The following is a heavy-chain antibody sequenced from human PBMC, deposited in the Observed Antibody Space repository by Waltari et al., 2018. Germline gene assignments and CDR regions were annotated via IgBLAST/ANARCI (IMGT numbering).Heavy chain of an antibody. Sequence: EVQLLQSGAELKEPGTTVRISCKVSGYTFSDYYIHWVQQAPGKGLRWMGLVDREVVETIYANNFPGRFTISADTSTSTAFMELSSLRSEDTSVFYCAAALGDSSSASRPFDFWGQGTMITVSS. J-gene: IGHJ3*01. V-gene: IGHV1-69-2*01. D-gene: IGHD6-19*01. CDR3: AAALGDSSSASRPFDF. CDR1: GYTFSDYY. CDR2: VDREVVET.